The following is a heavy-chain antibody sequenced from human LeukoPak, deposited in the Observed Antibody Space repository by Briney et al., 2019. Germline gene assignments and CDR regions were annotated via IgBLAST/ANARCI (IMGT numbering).Heavy chain of an antibody. D-gene: IGHD6-13*01. CDR2: ISAYNGNT. J-gene: IGHJ4*02. V-gene: IGHV1-18*01. CDR3: ARYLLKGAAAGYDY. CDR1: VYTFTSYG. Sequence: AAVKVSCKASVYTFTSYGISWVQQAPGQGLEWMGWISAYNGNTNYAQKLQGRVTMTTDISTSTAYMELRSLRSDDTAVYYCARYLLKGAAAGYDYWGQGTLVTVSS.